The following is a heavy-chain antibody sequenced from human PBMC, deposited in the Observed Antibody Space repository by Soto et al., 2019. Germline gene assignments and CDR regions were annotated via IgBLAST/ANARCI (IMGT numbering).Heavy chain of an antibody. CDR2: ISGSGDNT. V-gene: IGHV3-23*01. CDR1: GFTSSSYV. D-gene: IGHD2-15*01. CDR3: AKLPLVLALAFDY. J-gene: IGHJ4*02. Sequence: PGGSLRLSCAASGFTSSSYVMSWFRQAPGKGLEWVSSISGSGDNTYYADSVKGRFTISRDNSKNTLFLQMNSLRAEDTAVYYCAKLPLVLALAFDYWGQGTQVTVSS.